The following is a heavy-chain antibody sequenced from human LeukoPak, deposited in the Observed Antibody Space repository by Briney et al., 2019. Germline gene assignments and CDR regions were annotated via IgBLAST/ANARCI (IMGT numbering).Heavy chain of an antibody. Sequence: GGSLRLSCAASGFTFSSYVMHWVRQAPGKGLEWVAFIRYDGSNKYYADSVKGRFTISRDNSKNKLYLQMNSLRAEDSAVYYCAKDRGGLRSVPAAIAYWGQGTLVTVSS. CDR3: AKDRGGLRSVPAAIAY. CDR1: GFTFSSYV. J-gene: IGHJ4*02. D-gene: IGHD2-2*02. CDR2: IRYDGSNK. V-gene: IGHV3-30*02.